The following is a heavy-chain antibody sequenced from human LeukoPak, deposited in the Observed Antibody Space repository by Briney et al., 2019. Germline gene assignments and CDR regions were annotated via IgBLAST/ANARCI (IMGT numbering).Heavy chain of an antibody. CDR2: IYHSGST. J-gene: IGHJ6*02. CDR3: ASSSVGYCSSTSCHRPYYYYGMDV. V-gene: IGHV4-30-2*01. Sequence: ASQTLSLTCAVYGGSISSGGYSWSWIRQPPGKGLEWIGYIYHSGSTYYNPSLKSRVTISVDRSKNQFSLKLSSVTAADTAVYYCASSSVGYCSSTSCHRPYYYYGMDVWGQGTTVTVSS. CDR1: GGSISSGGYS. D-gene: IGHD2-2*01.